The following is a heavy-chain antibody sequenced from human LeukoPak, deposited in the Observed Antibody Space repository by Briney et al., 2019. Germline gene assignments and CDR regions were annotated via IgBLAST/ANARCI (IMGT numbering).Heavy chain of an antibody. D-gene: IGHD3-22*01. CDR2: ISAYNGNT. CDR3: ARVNYYDSSGYPRMWYYYYMDV. Sequence: ASVKVSCKASGYTFTSYGISWVRQAPGQGREGMGWISAYNGNTNNAQKHQGRVTMTTDTSTSTAYMELRSLRSDDTAVYYCARVNYYDSSGYPRMWYYYYMDVWGKGTTVTVSS. V-gene: IGHV1-18*01. J-gene: IGHJ6*03. CDR1: GYTFTSYG.